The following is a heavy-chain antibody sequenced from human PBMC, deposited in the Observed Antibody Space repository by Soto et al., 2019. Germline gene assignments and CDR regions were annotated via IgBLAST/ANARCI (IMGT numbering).Heavy chain of an antibody. CDR1: GYSISSGYY. V-gene: IGHV4-38-2*01. D-gene: IGHD6-13*01. J-gene: IGHJ4*02. CDR3: ASVVTGYITSWCDY. CDR2: IYHSGST. Sequence: SETLSLTCAVSGYSISSGYYWGWIRQPPGKGLEWIGSIYHSGSTNYNPSLNSRVTISVDKSKNQFSLKLTSVTAADTAVYYWASVVTGYITSWCDYWGQGTLVTVSS.